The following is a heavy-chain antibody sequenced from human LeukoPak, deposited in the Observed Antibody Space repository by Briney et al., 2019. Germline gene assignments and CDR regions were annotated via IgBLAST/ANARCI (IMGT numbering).Heavy chain of an antibody. J-gene: IGHJ4*02. CDR2: ISGGGGST. Sequence: GGSLRLSCAAFGFTFTSYSMNWARQAPGKGLEWVSTISGGGGSTYYADSVKGRFTISRDNSKNTLYLQVNSLSAEDTAVYYCAKGGKWDVTPFDYWGQGTLVTVSS. V-gene: IGHV3-23*01. D-gene: IGHD1-26*01. CDR3: AKGGKWDVTPFDY. CDR1: GFTFTSYS.